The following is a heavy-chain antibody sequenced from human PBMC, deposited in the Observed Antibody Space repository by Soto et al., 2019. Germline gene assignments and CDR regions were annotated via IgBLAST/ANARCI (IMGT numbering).Heavy chain of an antibody. Sequence: QVQLVESGGGVVQPGRSLRLSCAASGFTFSSYAMHWVRKAPGKGLEWVAVISYDGSNKYYADSVKGRFTISRDNSKNTLYLQMNSLRAEDTAVYYCARDRLFAFDIWGQGTMVTVSS. CDR1: GFTFSSYA. CDR2: ISYDGSNK. CDR3: ARDRLFAFDI. V-gene: IGHV3-30-3*01. J-gene: IGHJ3*02.